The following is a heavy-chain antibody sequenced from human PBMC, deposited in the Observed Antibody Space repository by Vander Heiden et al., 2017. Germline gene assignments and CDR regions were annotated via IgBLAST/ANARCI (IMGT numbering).Heavy chain of an antibody. J-gene: IGHJ6*02. CDR2: IYYSGST. V-gene: IGHV4-59*01. D-gene: IGHD6-13*01. Sequence: QVQLQESGPGLVKPSETLSLTCTVSGGSISSYYWSWIRQPPGKGLGWIGYIYYSGSTNFNPSLKSRVTISVDTSKNQFSLKLSSVTAADTAVYYCARASRIAAAGPLYYYYGMDVWGQGTTVTVSS. CDR1: GGSISSYY. CDR3: ARASRIAAAGPLYYYYGMDV.